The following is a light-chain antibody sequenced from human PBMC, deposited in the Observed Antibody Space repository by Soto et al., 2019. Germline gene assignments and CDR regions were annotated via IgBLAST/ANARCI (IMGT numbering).Light chain of an antibody. J-gene: IGLJ2*01. V-gene: IGLV2-14*01. CDR3: SSYTGISTVV. Sequence: QSALTQPASVSGSPGHSITISCTGTNSDIGAYNFVSWYQQHPGKAPKLLIYGVLNRPSGISYRFSVAKSANTASLTISGLQPEDEAYYCSSSYTGISTVVFGGGTKLTVL. CDR2: GVL. CDR1: NSDIGAYNF.